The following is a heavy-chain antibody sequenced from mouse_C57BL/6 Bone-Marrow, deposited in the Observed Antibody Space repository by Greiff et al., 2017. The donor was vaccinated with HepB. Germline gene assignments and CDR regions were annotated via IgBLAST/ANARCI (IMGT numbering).Heavy chain of an antibody. J-gene: IGHJ2*01. D-gene: IGHD1-1*01. CDR3: ERYYDGSSYDY. CDR1: GYTFTSYW. Sequence: VQLQQPGAELVRPGSSVKLSCKASGYTFTSYWMDWVKQRPGQGLEWIGNIYPSDSETHYNQKFKDKATLTVDKSSSTAYMQLSSLTSEDSAVYYCERYYDGSSYDYWGQGTTLTVSS. V-gene: IGHV1-61*01. CDR2: IYPSDSET.